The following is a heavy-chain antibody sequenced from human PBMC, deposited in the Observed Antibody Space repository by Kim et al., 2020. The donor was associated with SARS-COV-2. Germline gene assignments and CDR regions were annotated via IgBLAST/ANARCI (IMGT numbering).Heavy chain of an antibody. D-gene: IGHD3-10*01. CDR3: ARDRGGGGMDV. CDR2: ISSSSSYI. J-gene: IGHJ6*02. V-gene: IGHV3-21*01. CDR1: GFTFSSYS. Sequence: GGSLRLSCAASGFTFSSYSMNWVRQAPGKGLEWVSSISSSSSYIYYADSVKGRFTISRDNAKNSLYLQMNSLRAEDTAVYYCARDRGGGGMDVWGQGTTVTVSS.